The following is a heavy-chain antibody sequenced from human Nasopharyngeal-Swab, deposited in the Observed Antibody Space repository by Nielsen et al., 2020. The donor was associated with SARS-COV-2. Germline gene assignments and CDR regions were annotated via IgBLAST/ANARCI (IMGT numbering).Heavy chain of an antibody. V-gene: IGHV3-23*01. CDR1: GFTFSGYA. D-gene: IGHD3-22*01. J-gene: IGHJ4*02. CDR2: ISGSGGST. Sequence: GESLKISCVVSGFTFSGYAMSWVRQAPGKGLEWVSAISGSGGSTYYADSVKGRFTISRDNSKNTLYLQMNSLRAEDTAVYYCARYDDYYDSSGYAYWGQGTLVTVSS. CDR3: ARYDDYYDSSGYAY.